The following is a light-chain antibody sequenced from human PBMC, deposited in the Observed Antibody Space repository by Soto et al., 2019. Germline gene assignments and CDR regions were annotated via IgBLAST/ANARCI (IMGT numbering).Light chain of an antibody. J-gene: IGKJ4*01. CDR3: QQRSNWPKLT. CDR2: DAS. V-gene: IGKV3-11*01. CDR1: QSVNSY. Sequence: PGEIATLSCRASQSVNSYLAWYQQKPGQAPRLLIYDASNRATGIPARFSGSGSGTDFTLTISSLEPEDFAVYYCQQRSNWPKLTFGGGTKVDIK.